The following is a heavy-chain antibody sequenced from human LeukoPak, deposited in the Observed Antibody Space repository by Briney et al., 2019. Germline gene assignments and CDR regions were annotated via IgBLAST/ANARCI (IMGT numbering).Heavy chain of an antibody. CDR1: GGSISSYY. D-gene: IGHD6-19*01. CDR3: ARRRRGWKPHNWFDP. Sequence: SETLSLTCTVSGGSISSYYWSWIRQPPGKGLEWIGEINHSGSTNYNPSLKSRVTISVDTSKNQFSLKLSSVTAADTAVYYCARRRRGWKPHNWFDPWGQGTLVTVSS. J-gene: IGHJ5*02. CDR2: INHSGST. V-gene: IGHV4-34*01.